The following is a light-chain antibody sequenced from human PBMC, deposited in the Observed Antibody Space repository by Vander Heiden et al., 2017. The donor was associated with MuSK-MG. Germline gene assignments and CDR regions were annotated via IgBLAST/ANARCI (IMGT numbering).Light chain of an antibody. CDR1: SSTIGGNT. J-gene: IGLJ2*01. CDR2: SNN. V-gene: IGLV1-44*01. CDR3: ATWDDSLNVVV. Sequence: QSVLTQPPSASGTPGPRVTISCSGSSSTIGGNTVNWYEQIPGTAPKLLLYSNNQRPSGVSDRFSGSKSGTSASLAISGLQSEDEADYYCATWDDSLNVVVFGGGTKLTV.